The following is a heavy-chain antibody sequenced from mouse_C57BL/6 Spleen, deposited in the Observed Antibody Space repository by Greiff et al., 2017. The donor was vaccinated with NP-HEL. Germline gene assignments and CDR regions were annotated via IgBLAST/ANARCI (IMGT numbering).Heavy chain of an antibody. V-gene: IGHV3-6*01. CDR3: ARDDYGAAMDY. CDR1: GYSITSGYY. D-gene: IGHD2-4*01. Sequence: EVKLMESGPGLVKPSQSLSLTCSVTGYSITSGYYWNWIRQFPGNKLEWMGYISYDGSNNYNPSLKNRISITRDTSKNQFFLKLNSVTTEDTATYYCARDDYGAAMDYWGQGTSVTVSS. J-gene: IGHJ4*01. CDR2: ISYDGSN.